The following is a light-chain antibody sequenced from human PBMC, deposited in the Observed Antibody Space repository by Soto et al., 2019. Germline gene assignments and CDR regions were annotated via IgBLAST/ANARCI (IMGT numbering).Light chain of an antibody. J-gene: IGKJ1*01. CDR3: QQYGSSTWT. V-gene: IGKV3-20*01. CDR2: GAS. CDR1: QSVSSSY. Sequence: EIVLTQSPGTLSLSPGERATLSCRASQSVSSSYLAWYQQKPGQAPRLLIYGASSRATGIPDRFSGSVSGTDGTITISRLEHEDGAVYYCQQYGSSTWTFGQGTKVDIK.